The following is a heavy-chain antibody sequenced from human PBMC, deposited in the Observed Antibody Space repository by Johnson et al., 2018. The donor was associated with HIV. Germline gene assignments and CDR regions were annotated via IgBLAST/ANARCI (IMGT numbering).Heavy chain of an antibody. V-gene: IGHV3-30-3*01. Sequence: QVQLVESGGGLVKPGGSLRLSCAASAFTFRTYSMHWVRQPPGKGLEWVAAISYVETNKYYADSVKGRFTISRDNSKNTLYLQMNSLRAEDTDVYYCARAHRPYSYAGGAAFDIWGQGTMVTVSS. CDR1: AFTFRTYS. CDR2: ISYVETNK. D-gene: IGHD5-18*01. CDR3: ARAHRPYSYAGGAAFDI. J-gene: IGHJ3*02.